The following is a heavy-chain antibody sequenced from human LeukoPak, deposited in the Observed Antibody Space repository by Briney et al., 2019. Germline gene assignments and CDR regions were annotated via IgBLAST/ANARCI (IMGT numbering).Heavy chain of an antibody. D-gene: IGHD2-2*02. CDR1: GFTFGSYW. J-gene: IGHJ4*02. V-gene: IGHV3-7*01. CDR3: ARAVPPDIVVVPAAINDY. CDR2: IKQDGSEK. Sequence: GGSLRLSCAASGFTFGSYWMSWVRQAPGKGLEWVANIKQDGSEKYYVDSVKGRFTISRDNAKNSLYLQMNSLRAEDTAVYYCARAVPPDIVVVPAAINDYWGQGTLVTVSS.